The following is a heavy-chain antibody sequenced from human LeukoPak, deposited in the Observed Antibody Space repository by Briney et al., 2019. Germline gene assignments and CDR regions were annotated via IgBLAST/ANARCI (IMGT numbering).Heavy chain of an antibody. CDR3: ARELGTHDAFDI. Sequence: SETLSLTCTVSGGSISNYYWSWIRQPPGKGLEWIGFIYYSGNTNYNPSLKSRVTISVDTSKNQFSLELSSVTAADTAVYYCARELGTHDAFDIWGQGTMVTVSS. CDR2: IYYSGNT. V-gene: IGHV4-59*12. CDR1: GGSISNYY. D-gene: IGHD7-27*01. J-gene: IGHJ3*02.